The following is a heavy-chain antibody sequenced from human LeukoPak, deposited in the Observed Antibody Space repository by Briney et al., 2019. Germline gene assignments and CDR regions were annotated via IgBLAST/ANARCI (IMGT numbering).Heavy chain of an antibody. CDR2: ITGSSSAI. CDR3: ASPHSGYG. J-gene: IGHJ4*02. CDR1: GFTSSSYS. Sequence: GGSLRLSCAVSGFTSSSYSMNWVRQAPGKGLEWVSYITGSSSAIYYADSVKGRFTISRDNAKNSLYLQMNSLRDEDTAVYYCASPHSGYGWGQGTLVTVSS. V-gene: IGHV3-48*02. D-gene: IGHD5-12*01.